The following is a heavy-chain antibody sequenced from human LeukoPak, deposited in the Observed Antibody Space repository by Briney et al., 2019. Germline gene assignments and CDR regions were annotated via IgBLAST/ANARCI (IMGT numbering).Heavy chain of an antibody. CDR2: IYYSGST. CDR1: GGSISRHY. J-gene: IGHJ5*02. Sequence: SETLSLTCTVSGGSISRHYRSWVRQPPGKGLEGVGDIYYSGSTNYNPSIKSRGTISVPTSKNLFSLSLSSVPAAYTAVYYCARIRYSYDSSGYSGRWFDPWGQGTLVTVSS. D-gene: IGHD3-22*01. CDR3: ARIRYSYDSSGYSGRWFDP. V-gene: IGHV4-59*11.